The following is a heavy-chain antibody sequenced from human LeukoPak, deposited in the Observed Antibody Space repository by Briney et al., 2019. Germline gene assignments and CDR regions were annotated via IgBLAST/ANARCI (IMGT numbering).Heavy chain of an antibody. CDR1: GFTFSDYY. Sequence: GGSLRLSCAASGFTFSDYYMNWIRQAPGKGLEWFSYISNSGDTIYYADSVKGRFTISRDNAKNSLYLQMNNLRAEDTALYYCARDDRIAAAGTFDYWGQGTLVTVSS. V-gene: IGHV3-11*01. CDR3: ARDDRIAAAGTFDY. D-gene: IGHD6-13*01. J-gene: IGHJ4*02. CDR2: ISNSGDTI.